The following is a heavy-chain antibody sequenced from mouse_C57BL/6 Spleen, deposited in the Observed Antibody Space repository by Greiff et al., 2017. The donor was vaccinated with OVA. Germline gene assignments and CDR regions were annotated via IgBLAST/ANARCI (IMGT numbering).Heavy chain of an antibody. D-gene: IGHD1-1*01. Sequence: EVKLMESGGGLVKPGGSLKLSCAASGFTFSDYGMHWVRQAPEKGLEWVAYISSGSSTIYYADTVKGRFTISRDNAKNTLFLQMTSLRSEDTAMYYCARTYYGSSDYAMDYWGQGTSVTVSA. CDR3: ARTYYGSSDYAMDY. CDR2: ISSGSSTI. J-gene: IGHJ4*01. V-gene: IGHV5-17*01. CDR1: GFTFSDYG.